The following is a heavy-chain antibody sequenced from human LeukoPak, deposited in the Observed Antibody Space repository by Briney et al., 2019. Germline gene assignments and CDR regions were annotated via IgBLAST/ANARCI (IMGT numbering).Heavy chain of an antibody. CDR2: ITGTGGRGGI. CDR1: GFTYANYA. CDR3: AKGDRGHCTGVKCYPFDY. V-gene: IGHV3-23*01. D-gene: IGHD2-8*02. Sequence: PGGSLRLSCVASGFTYANYAMNWVRQAPGKRLEWVASITGTGGRGGIYYADSVKGRFTISRDNSKNTVFLQMSSLRAEDTAVYHCAKGDRGHCTGVKCYPFDYWGQGTVVTVSS. J-gene: IGHJ4*02.